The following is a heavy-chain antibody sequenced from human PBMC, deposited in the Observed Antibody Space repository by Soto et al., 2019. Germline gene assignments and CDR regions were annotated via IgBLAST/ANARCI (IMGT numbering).Heavy chain of an antibody. CDR3: AKGLMVRGVFSGVSSYGMDV. CDR1: GFTFSSYS. CDR2: ISSSSSTI. V-gene: IGHV3-48*04. J-gene: IGHJ6*02. D-gene: IGHD3-10*01. Sequence: PGGSLRLSCAASGFTFSSYSMNWVRQAPGKGLEWVSYISSSSSTIYYADSVKGRFTISRDNAKNSLYLQMNSLRAEDTALYYCAKGLMVRGVFSGVSSYGMDVWGQGTTVTVSS.